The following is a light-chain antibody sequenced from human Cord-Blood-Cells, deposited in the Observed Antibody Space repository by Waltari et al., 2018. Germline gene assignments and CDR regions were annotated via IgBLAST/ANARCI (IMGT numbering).Light chain of an antibody. CDR1: SSNIGSNT. CDR3: AAWDDSLNGVV. J-gene: IGLJ2*01. V-gene: IGLV1-44*01. Sequence: QSVLTQPPSASGTPGQRVTISCSGSSSNIGSNTVNWYQQLPGTAPKLLIYSNNRRPSGGPDRFSGSESGTSASLAISGLQSEDEADYYCAAWDDSLNGVVFGGGTKLTVL. CDR2: SNN.